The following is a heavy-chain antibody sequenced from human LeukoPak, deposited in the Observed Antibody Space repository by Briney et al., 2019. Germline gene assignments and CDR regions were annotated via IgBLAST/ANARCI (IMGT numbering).Heavy chain of an antibody. CDR3: ARAPAPAAIKPYSYYYMDF. Sequence: GASVKVSCKASGYTFTSYGISWVRQAPGQGLEWMGWISAYNGNTNYAQKLQGRVTMTTDTSTSTAYMELRSLRSDDTAVYYCARAPAPAAIKPYSYYYMDFWGKGTTVTVSS. CDR2: ISAYNGNT. CDR1: GYTFTSYG. V-gene: IGHV1-18*01. D-gene: IGHD2-2*02. J-gene: IGHJ6*03.